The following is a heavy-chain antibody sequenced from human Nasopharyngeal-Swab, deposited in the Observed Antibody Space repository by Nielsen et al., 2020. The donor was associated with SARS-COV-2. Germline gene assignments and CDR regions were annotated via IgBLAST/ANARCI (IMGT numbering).Heavy chain of an antibody. Sequence: ASVKVSCKASGYTFTSYGISWVRQAPGQGLEWMGWINPNSGGTNYAQKFQGWVTMTRDTSISTAYMELSRLRSDDTAVYYCARVAVAAAGDYYYYGMDVWGQGTTVTVSS. D-gene: IGHD6-13*01. CDR1: GYTFTSYG. CDR3: ARVAVAAAGDYYYYGMDV. V-gene: IGHV1-2*04. J-gene: IGHJ6*02. CDR2: INPNSGGT.